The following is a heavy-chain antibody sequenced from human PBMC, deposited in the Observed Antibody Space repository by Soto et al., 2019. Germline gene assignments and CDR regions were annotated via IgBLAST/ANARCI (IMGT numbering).Heavy chain of an antibody. CDR1: GFTFSSYW. V-gene: IGHV3-7*03. CDR3: ARSVAAHGDAFDI. D-gene: IGHD2-15*01. CDR2: IKQDGSEK. Sequence: GGSLRLSCAASGFTFSSYWMSWVRQAPGKGLEWVANIKQDGSEKYYVDSVKGRFTISRDNAKNSLYLQMNSLRAEDTAVYYCARSVAAHGDAFDIWDQGTMVTVSS. J-gene: IGHJ3*02.